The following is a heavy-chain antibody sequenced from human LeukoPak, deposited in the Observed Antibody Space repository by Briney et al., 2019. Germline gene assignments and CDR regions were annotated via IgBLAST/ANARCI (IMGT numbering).Heavy chain of an antibody. V-gene: IGHV3-11*01. CDR3: ARARPAAGKYGMDV. D-gene: IGHD6-13*01. CDR2: ISSSGSTI. CDR1: GFTFSDYY. Sequence: KTGGSLRLSCAASGFTFSDYYMSWIRQAPGKGLEWVSYISSSGSTIYYADSVKGRFTISRDNAKNSLYLQMNSLRAEDTAVYYCARARPAAGKYGMDVWGQGTTVTVSS. J-gene: IGHJ6*02.